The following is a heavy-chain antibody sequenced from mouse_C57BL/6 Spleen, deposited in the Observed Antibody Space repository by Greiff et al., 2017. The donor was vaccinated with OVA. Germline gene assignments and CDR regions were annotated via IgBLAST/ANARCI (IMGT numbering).Heavy chain of an antibody. Sequence: EVQLQESGGGLVQPKGSLKLSCAASGFSFNTYAMNWVRQAPGKGLEWVARIRSKSNNYATYYADSVKDRFTISRDDSESMLYLQMNNLKTEDTAMYSCVIPDYYGSSSAWFAYWGQGTLVTVSA. CDR1: GFSFNTYA. CDR3: VIPDYYGSSSAWFAY. J-gene: IGHJ3*01. V-gene: IGHV10-1*01. D-gene: IGHD1-1*01. CDR2: IRSKSNNYAT.